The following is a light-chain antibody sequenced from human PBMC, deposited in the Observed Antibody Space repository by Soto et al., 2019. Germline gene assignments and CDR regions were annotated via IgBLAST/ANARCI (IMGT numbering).Light chain of an antibody. CDR2: AAS. CDR1: PSISSY. Sequence: DIQMTQSPSSLSASVGDRVTITCRASPSISSYLNWCQQKPGKATKLLIYAASSLQSGVPSRFSGSVSGTDFTLTISSRRPEDFATYYCQQSYSTPWTFGQGTNVDI. V-gene: IGKV1-39*01. J-gene: IGKJ1*01. CDR3: QQSYSTPWT.